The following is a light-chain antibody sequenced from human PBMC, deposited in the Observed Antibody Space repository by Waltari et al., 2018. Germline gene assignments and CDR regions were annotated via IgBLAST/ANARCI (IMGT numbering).Light chain of an antibody. Sequence: SHRASQSVSSNLTLYQHKPGQAPRLLNYAASTMATGIPARISGSGSGTEVTLTISSLQSEDFAVYYCQQYNNWPPVFTFGPGTKVDIK. CDR1: QSVSSN. CDR2: AAS. CDR3: QQYNNWPPVFT. V-gene: IGKV3-15*01. J-gene: IGKJ3*01.